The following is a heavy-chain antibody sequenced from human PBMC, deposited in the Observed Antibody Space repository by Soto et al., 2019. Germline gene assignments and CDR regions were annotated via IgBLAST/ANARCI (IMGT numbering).Heavy chain of an antibody. CDR2: IFYSGST. Sequence: SATLSLTCTVSGDSISSSNYFWGWIRQPPGKGLEWIGTIFYSGSTYYNPSLKSRVTISVDTSKNQFSLKLTSVTAADTALYFCARHDNITLGSQYLDSWGPGTLVTVSS. D-gene: IGHD1-1*01. CDR3: ARHDNITLGSQYLDS. J-gene: IGHJ4*02. CDR1: GDSISSSNYF. V-gene: IGHV4-39*01.